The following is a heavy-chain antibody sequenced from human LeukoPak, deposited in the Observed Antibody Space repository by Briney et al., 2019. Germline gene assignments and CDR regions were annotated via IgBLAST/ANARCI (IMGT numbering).Heavy chain of an antibody. CDR2: IKEDGSEK. Sequence: PGGSLRLSCAASGFTFSNYWMSWVRQAPGKGLEWVANIKEDGSEKDYVDSVKGRFTISRDNAKNSLFLQMNSLRAEDTAVYYCARDHSLDCWDQGILVTVSS. CDR3: ARDHSLDC. J-gene: IGHJ4*02. V-gene: IGHV3-7*03. CDR1: GFTFSNYW. D-gene: IGHD2-15*01.